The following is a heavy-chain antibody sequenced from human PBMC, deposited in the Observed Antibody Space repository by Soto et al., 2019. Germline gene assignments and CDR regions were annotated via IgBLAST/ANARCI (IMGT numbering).Heavy chain of an antibody. V-gene: IGHV4-39*07. CDR1: GYSITASGYY. CDR2: FYSSGSI. D-gene: IGHD6-19*01. CDR3: ARMYSSGSGWFHP. Sequence: SETLSLTCFVSGYSITASGYYWSWIRHHPGKGLEWIGSFYSSGSIIYNPSLRSRVSISGDTSSNQFSMSLTSVTAADTARYYCARMYSSGSGWFHPWGQGTLVTVSS. J-gene: IGHJ5*02.